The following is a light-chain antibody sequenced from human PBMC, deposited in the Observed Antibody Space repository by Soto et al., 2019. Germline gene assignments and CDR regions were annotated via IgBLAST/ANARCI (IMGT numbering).Light chain of an antibody. J-gene: IGKJ2*01. CDR1: QGISSW. Sequence: DIQMTQSPSSVSASVGDRVTITCRASQGISSWLVWYQQKPGKAPTRLIYAASCLQSGVPSRFSGSGSGTDFTLTISSLQPEDFATYYCQQANSFPPEYTFGQGTKLEIK. CDR3: QQANSFPPEYT. V-gene: IGKV1-12*01. CDR2: AAS.